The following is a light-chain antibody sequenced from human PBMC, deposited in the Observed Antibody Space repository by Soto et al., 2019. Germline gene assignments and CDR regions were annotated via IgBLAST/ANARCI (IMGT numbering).Light chain of an antibody. J-gene: IGKJ4*01. CDR1: QSINSF. CDR3: QQSYTTPPLI. V-gene: IGKV1-39*01. Sequence: DIQMTQSPSSLSASVGDRVTITCRASQSINSFLNWYQQKPGKAPKLLIHATSTLQSGVPSRFSGSGSGTDFTLTISSLKPEYCATYYCQQSYTTPPLIFGGGTKVEI. CDR2: ATS.